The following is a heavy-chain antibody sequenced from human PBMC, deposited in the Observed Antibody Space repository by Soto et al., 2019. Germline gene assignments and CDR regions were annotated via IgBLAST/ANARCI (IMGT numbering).Heavy chain of an antibody. D-gene: IGHD1-26*01. V-gene: IGHV3-15*01. J-gene: IGHJ4*02. CDR2: IMSKTDGGTT. CDR3: TTDSGMSPYSFDY. Sequence: GGSLRLSCAPSGFTFSNAWVGWGRQAPGKGLEWVGRIMSKTDGGTTDYAAPVKGRVTISRDDSKSTLYLQMNSLKTEHTAFYYCTTDSGMSPYSFDYWGQGTLVTVSS. CDR1: GFTFSNAW.